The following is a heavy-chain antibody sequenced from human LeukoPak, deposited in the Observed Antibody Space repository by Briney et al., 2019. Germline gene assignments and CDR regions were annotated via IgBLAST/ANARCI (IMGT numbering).Heavy chain of an antibody. CDR2: IKEDGSET. CDR1: GFTFSSHW. CDR3: AKDRSGWYTDAFDI. V-gene: IGHV3-7*01. J-gene: IGHJ3*02. Sequence: PGGSLRLSCTGSGFTFSSHWMSWVRQAPGRGLEWVANIKEDGSETYYLDSVKGRFTISRDNSKNTLYLQMNSLRAEDTAVYYCAKDRSGWYTDAFDIWGQGTMVTVSS. D-gene: IGHD6-19*01.